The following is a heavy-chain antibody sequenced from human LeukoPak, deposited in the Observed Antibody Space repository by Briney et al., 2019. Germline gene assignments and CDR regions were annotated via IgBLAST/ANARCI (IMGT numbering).Heavy chain of an antibody. Sequence: PSETLSLTCTVSGGSISSYYWSWIRQPPGKGLEWIGYIYYSGSTNYNPYLKSRVTISVDTSKNQFSLKLSSVTAADTAVYYCARAYSSSGYNWFDPWGQGTLVTVSS. V-gene: IGHV4-59*01. D-gene: IGHD6-6*01. CDR1: GGSISSYY. CDR3: ARAYSSSGYNWFDP. CDR2: IYYSGST. J-gene: IGHJ5*02.